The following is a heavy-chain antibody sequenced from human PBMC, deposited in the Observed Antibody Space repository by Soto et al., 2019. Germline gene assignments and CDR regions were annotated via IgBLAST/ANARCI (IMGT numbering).Heavy chain of an antibody. CDR1: GFTFDEHA. V-gene: IGHV3-9*01. CDR2: ISWNSGDI. Sequence: EVQLVESGGGSVQPGRSLRLSCAASGFTFDEHAMHWVRQVPGKGLEWVSGISWNSGDIGYADSVKGRFTLSRDNTKNSLYLQMNSLRAEDTALYYCTKEVGAGAIDYWGQGTLVTVSS. D-gene: IGHD1-26*01. CDR3: TKEVGAGAIDY. J-gene: IGHJ4*02.